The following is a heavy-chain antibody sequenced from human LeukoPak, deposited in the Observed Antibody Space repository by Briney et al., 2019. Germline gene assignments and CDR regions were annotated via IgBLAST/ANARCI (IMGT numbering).Heavy chain of an antibody. J-gene: IGHJ1*01. D-gene: IGHD6-13*01. CDR1: GFSGSTNGVG. V-gene: IGHV2-5*01. Sequence: SGLTLVIPTQTLTLTCTFSGFSGSTNGVGVGWIRQPPGKALEWFALIYWYDDKRYSPSLKSRLTITTGTSKNQGVLTMTNMDPVDTGTYYCAHLSEAAASLGYFQLWGQGTLVTVSS. CDR3: AHLSEAAASLGYFQL. CDR2: IYWYDDK.